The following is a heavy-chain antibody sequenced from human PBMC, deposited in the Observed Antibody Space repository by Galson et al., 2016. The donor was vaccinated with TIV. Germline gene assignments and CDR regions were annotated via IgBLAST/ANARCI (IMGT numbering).Heavy chain of an antibody. J-gene: IGHJ3*02. CDR1: GFTFGHYA. CDR2: ITSKTYGATT. CDR3: TRNAMGSTRNSFYI. V-gene: IGHV3-49*03. D-gene: IGHD1-26*01. Sequence: SLRLSCAASGFTFGHYAVNWFRQAPGKGLEWVGFITSKTYGATTEYAASVKGRFTISRDDSRNIAYLQMNSLKNEDTDVYYCTRNAMGSTRNSFYIWGQGTVVPVSS.